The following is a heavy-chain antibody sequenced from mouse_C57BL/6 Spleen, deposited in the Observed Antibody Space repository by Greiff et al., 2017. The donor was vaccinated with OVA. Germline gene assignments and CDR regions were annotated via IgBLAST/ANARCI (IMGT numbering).Heavy chain of an antibody. CDR2: IDPENGDT. CDR1: GFNIKDDY. CDR3: TTRSPFAY. Sequence: EVQLQQSGAELVRPGASLKLSCTASGFNIKDDYMHWVQQRPEQGLEWIGWIDPENGDTEYASKFKGKATITAYPSTDTVYLQLSSLTSEDTAVYYCTTRSPFAYWGQGTLVTVSA. V-gene: IGHV14-4*01. J-gene: IGHJ3*01.